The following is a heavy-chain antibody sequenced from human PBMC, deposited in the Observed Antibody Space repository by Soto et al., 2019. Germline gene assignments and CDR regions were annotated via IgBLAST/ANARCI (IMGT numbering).Heavy chain of an antibody. CDR3: AKDRGALGITMVRGIIIHDAFDI. CDR2: IRGSGVST. CDR1: VFTCSSYT. Sequence: PGGSLRLSCAATVFTCSSYTVSWVRQAPGKGLEWVSGIRGSGVSTYYADSVKGRFTISRDNSKNTLYLQMNSLRAEDTAVYYCAKDRGALGITMVRGIIIHDAFDIWGQGTMVTVSS. J-gene: IGHJ3*02. D-gene: IGHD3-10*01. V-gene: IGHV3-23*01.